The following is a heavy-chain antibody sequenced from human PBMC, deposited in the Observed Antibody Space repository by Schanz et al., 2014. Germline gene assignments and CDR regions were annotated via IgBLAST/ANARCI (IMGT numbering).Heavy chain of an antibody. J-gene: IGHJ6*02. CDR3: ARDRQQLVGRIGYYYGMDV. CDR2: ISYDGSHK. V-gene: IGHV3-30*03. Sequence: QAQLVESGGGVVQPGRSRRLSCEASGFTFSSYGMHWVRQAPGKGLEWVAVISYDGSHKDYADSVKGRFTISRDNSKNTLYLQMNSLRAEDTAVYYCARDRQQLVGRIGYYYGMDVWGQGTTVTVSS. D-gene: IGHD6-13*01. CDR1: GFTFSSYG.